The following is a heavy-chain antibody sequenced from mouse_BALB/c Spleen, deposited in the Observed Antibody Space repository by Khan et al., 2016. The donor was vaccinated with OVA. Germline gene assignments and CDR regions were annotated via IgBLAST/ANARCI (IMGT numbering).Heavy chain of an antibody. CDR2: IWSGGST. CDR3: ARREYLMTWFAY. Sequence: VQLVESGPGLVQPSQSLSITCTVSGFSLTNFGVHWVRQSPGKGLEWLGVIWSGGSTDYNAAFKSRLSISKDNSKSQVFFKMNSLQANDTATYDCARREYLMTWFAYWGQGTLVTVSA. J-gene: IGHJ3*01. V-gene: IGHV2-2*02. CDR1: GFSLTNFG.